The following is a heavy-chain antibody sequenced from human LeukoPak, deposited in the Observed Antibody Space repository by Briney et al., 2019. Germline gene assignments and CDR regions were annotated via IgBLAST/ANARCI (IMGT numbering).Heavy chain of an antibody. CDR3: AKDNSGYGSGSYYNY. D-gene: IGHD3-10*01. CDR2: ISGSGGST. V-gene: IGHV3-23*01. J-gene: IGHJ4*02. Sequence: QPSETLSLTCTVSGGSISSYYWSWVRQAPGKGLEWVSAISGSGGSTYYADSVKGRFAISRDNFMNTLYLQMNSLRAEDTAVYYCAKDNSGYGSGSYYNYWGQGTLVTVSS. CDR1: GGSISSYY.